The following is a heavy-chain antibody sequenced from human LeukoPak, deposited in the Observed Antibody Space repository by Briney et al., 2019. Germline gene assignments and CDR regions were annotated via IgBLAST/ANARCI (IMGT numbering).Heavy chain of an antibody. CDR3: ARQGRGEAVALDY. CDR2: IYYSGST. V-gene: IGHV4-59*08. D-gene: IGHD6-19*01. Sequence: SETLSLSCTVSGGSISSYYWSWIRQPPGKGLEWIGYIYYSGSTNYNPSLKSRVTISVDTSKNQFSLKPSSVTAADTAVYYCARQGRGEAVALDYWGQGTLVSVSS. J-gene: IGHJ4*02. CDR1: GGSISSYY.